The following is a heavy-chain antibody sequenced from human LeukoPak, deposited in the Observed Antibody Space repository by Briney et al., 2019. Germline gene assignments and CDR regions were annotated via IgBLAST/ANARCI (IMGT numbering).Heavy chain of an antibody. CDR1: GGSFSSYA. CDR2: IIPIFDTA. Sequence: AASVKVSCKASGGSFSSYAINWVRQAPGQGLEWMGGIIPIFDTANYAQKFHGRVTITADRSTNTAYMELSSLRSEDTAVYYCARSFAMGRGVMGYYYYYYMDVWGKGTTVTVSS. J-gene: IGHJ6*03. CDR3: ARSFAMGRGVMGYYYYYYMDV. V-gene: IGHV1-69*06. D-gene: IGHD3-10*01.